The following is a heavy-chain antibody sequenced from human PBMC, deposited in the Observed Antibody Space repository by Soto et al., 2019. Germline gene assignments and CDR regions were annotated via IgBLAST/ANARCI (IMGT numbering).Heavy chain of an antibody. CDR3: APQKGWFQSFDY. D-gene: IGHD2-15*01. J-gene: IGHJ4*02. CDR2: ISGSGGST. Sequence: EVQLLESGGGLVQPGGSLRLSCAASGFTFSSYAMSWVRQAPGKGLEWVSAISGSGGSTYYADSVKGRFTISRDNSKNTLYLQMNSLSAEDTAVYYFAPQKGWFQSFDYWGKGTLVTVFS. V-gene: IGHV3-23*01. CDR1: GFTFSSYA.